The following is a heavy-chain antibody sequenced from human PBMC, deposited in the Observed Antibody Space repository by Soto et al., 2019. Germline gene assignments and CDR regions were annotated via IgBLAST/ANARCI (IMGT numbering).Heavy chain of an antibody. CDR2: ISSSGGST. D-gene: IGHD6-13*01. Sequence: GGSLRLSCAASGFSFSSYAMSWVRQAPGKGLEWVSGISSSGGSTYYPDSVKGRFTVSRDNPKSTLFLQIDSLRADDTAVYYCAKDPVKGAAAGTYFDSWGQGTLVTVSS. CDR1: GFSFSSYA. J-gene: IGHJ4*02. V-gene: IGHV3-23*01. CDR3: AKDPVKGAAAGTYFDS.